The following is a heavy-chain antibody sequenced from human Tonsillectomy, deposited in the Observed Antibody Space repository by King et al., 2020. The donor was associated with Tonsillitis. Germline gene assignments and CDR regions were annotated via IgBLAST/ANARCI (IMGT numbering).Heavy chain of an antibody. CDR1: GFTFRGSA. Sequence: VQLVESGGGLVQPGGSLKLSCAASGFTFRGSAMHWVRQASGKGLEWVGRIRSKPNSYATAYGASVKGRFTISRDDSKSTMYLQMNSLKTEDTAVYYCTRVAAPEYGDYGDYWGQGTLVTVSS. V-gene: IGHV3-73*02. D-gene: IGHD4-17*01. CDR3: TRVAAPEYGDYGDY. CDR2: IRSKPNSYAT. J-gene: IGHJ4*02.